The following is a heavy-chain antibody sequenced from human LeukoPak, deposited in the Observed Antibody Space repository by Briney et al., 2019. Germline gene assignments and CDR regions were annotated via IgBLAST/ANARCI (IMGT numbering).Heavy chain of an antibody. CDR1: GGTFSSYA. J-gene: IGHJ6*02. CDR3: ARDDHGDLGYYYYYGMDV. D-gene: IGHD4-17*01. CDR2: IIPILGIA. Sequence: ASVKVSCKASGGTFSSYAISWVRQAPGQGLEWMGRIIPILGIANYAQKFQGRVTITADKSTSTAYMELSSLRSEDTAVYYCARDDHGDLGYYYYYGMDVWGQGTTVTVSS. V-gene: IGHV1-69*04.